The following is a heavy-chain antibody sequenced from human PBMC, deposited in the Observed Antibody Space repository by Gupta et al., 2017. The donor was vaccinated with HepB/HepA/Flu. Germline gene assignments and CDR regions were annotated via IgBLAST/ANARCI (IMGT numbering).Heavy chain of an antibody. D-gene: IGHD3-10*01. CDR3: AREGITMGRGVINDAFDI. CDR2: ISYDGSNK. CDR1: GFTFSSYA. Sequence: VQPGRSLRLSCAASGFTFSSYAMHWVRQAPGKGLEWVAVISYDGSNKYYADSVKGRFTISRDNSKNTLYLQMNSLRPEDTAVYYCAREGITMGRGVINDAFDIWGQGTMVTVSS. V-gene: IGHV3-30-3*01. J-gene: IGHJ3*02.